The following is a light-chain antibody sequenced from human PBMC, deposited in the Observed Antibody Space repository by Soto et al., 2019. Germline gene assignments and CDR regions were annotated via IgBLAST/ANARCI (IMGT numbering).Light chain of an antibody. CDR3: QQHYSAPLT. Sequence: DIVLTQSPDSLAVSLGERATINCKSSQSVLYSSNNKNYFVWYQQKPGQPPKLLISGASTRESGVPDRFSGSGSGTDFTLTIGSMQAEDVAVYYCQQHYSAPLTFGQGTRLEIK. V-gene: IGKV4-1*01. CDR1: QSVLYSSNNKNY. J-gene: IGKJ5*01. CDR2: GAS.